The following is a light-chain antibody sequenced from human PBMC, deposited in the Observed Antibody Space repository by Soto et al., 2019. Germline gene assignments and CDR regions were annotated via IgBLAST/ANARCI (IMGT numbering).Light chain of an antibody. CDR2: EVS. V-gene: IGLV2-8*01. CDR3: SSYAGSNFVV. Sequence: HSALTQPPSASGSPGQSVTISCTGTSSDVGGYNFVSWYQQHPGKAPKLMIYEVSERPSGVPDRFSGSKSGNTASLTVSGLQAEDEADYYCSSYAGSNFVVFGGGTKLTVL. CDR1: SSDVGGYNF. J-gene: IGLJ2*01.